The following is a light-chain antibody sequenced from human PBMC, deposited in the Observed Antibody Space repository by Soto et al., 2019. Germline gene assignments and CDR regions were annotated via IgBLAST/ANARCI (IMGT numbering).Light chain of an antibody. CDR3: QQYNNWWT. J-gene: IGKJ1*01. V-gene: IGKV3-15*01. CDR2: GAS. CDR1: QSVSNN. Sequence: EIVMTQSPATLSVSPGERATLSCRASQSVSNNLAWYQKKPGQAPSLLIYGASTRATGIPARFSGSGSGTEFTLTISSVQSEDFGVWYWQQYNNWWTFGQGTRVEIK.